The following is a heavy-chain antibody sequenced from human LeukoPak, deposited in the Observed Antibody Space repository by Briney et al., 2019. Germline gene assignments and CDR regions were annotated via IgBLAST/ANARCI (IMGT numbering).Heavy chain of an antibody. CDR1: GGSFSGYY. Sequence: PSETLSLTCAVYGGSFSGYYWSWIRQPPGKGLEWIGEINHSGSTYYNPSLKSRVTISVDTSKNQFSLKLSSVTAADTAVYYCARVGSSWYHDYWGQGTLVTVSS. CDR3: ARVGSSWYHDY. J-gene: IGHJ4*02. D-gene: IGHD6-13*01. CDR2: INHSGST. V-gene: IGHV4-34*01.